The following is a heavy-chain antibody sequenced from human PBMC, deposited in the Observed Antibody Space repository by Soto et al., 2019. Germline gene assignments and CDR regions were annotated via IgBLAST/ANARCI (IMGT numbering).Heavy chain of an antibody. CDR1: GFTFSSYA. CDR3: AKHLRFPNWFDP. Sequence: GGSLSLSYAASGFTFSSYAMHWVRQAPGKGLEWVAVISYDGSNKYYADSVKGRFTISRDNSKNTLYLQMNSLRAEDTAVYYCAKHLRFPNWFDPWGQGTLVTVSS. D-gene: IGHD3-3*01. V-gene: IGHV3-30-3*02. J-gene: IGHJ5*02. CDR2: ISYDGSNK.